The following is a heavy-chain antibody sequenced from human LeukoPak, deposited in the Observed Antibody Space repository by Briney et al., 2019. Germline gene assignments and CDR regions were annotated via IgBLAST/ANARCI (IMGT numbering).Heavy chain of an antibody. D-gene: IGHD3-10*01. CDR2: IIPIFGTA. CDR3: ARGSKGSGAFDI. J-gene: IGHJ3*02. V-gene: IGHV1-69*06. Sequence: SVKVSCKASGGTFSSYAISWVRQAPGQGLEWMGGIIPIFGTANYAQKFQGRVTITADKSTSTAYMELSSLRSEDTAVYYCARGSKGSGAFDIWGQGTMVTVSS. CDR1: GGTFSSYA.